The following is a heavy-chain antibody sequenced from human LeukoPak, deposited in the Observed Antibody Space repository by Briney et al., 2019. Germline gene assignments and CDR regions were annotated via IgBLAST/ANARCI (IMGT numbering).Heavy chain of an antibody. V-gene: IGHV3-30*02. CDR1: GFTFSSYG. J-gene: IGHJ6*03. CDR3: ARDPGPAAGTRYYYYYYMDV. CDR2: IRYDGSNK. D-gene: IGHD6-13*01. Sequence: GGSLRLSCAASGFTFSSYGMHWVRQAPGKGLEWVAFIRYDGSNKYYADSVKGRFTISRDNSKNTLYLQMNSLRAEDTAVYYCARDPGPAAGTRYYYYYYMDVWGKGTTVTVSS.